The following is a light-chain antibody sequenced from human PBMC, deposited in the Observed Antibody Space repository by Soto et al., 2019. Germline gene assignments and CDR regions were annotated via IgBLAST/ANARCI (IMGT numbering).Light chain of an antibody. CDR3: QQRSSWPRT. J-gene: IGKJ1*01. CDR1: QSVSSY. CDR2: DAS. V-gene: IGKV3-11*01. Sequence: EFDLPQSPATLSLSPRERATLSCRASQSVSSYLAWYQQRPGQAPRLLIYDASNRATGIPARFSGSGSGTDFTLTISSLEPEDFAVYYCQQRSSWPRTFGEGTKVDIK.